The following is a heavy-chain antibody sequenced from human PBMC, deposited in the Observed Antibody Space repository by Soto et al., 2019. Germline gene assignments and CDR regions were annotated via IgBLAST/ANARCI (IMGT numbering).Heavy chain of an antibody. J-gene: IGHJ4*02. CDR3: ARGIAAAGPKLDY. V-gene: IGHV3-48*01. D-gene: IGHD6-13*01. Sequence: PGGSLRLSCAASGFTFSSYSMNWVRQAPGKGLEWVSYISSATTTIYYADSVKGRFTISRDNAKNSLYLKMNSLRADDTAVYYCARGIAAAGPKLDYWGQGTLVTVSS. CDR2: ISSATTTI. CDR1: GFTFSSYS.